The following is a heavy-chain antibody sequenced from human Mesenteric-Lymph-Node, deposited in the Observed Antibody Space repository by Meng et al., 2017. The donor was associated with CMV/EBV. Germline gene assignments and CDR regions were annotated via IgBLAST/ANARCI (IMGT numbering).Heavy chain of an antibody. Sequence: CTVSGGSISSSIYYWGWIRQPPGKGLEWIGSIHYSGSTYYNPSLKSRVTISVDTSKNQFSLKLSSVTAADTAVYYCARDRVRSDMDVWGQGTTVTVSS. CDR3: ARDRVRSDMDV. V-gene: IGHV4-39*07. J-gene: IGHJ6*02. D-gene: IGHD3-10*01. CDR1: GGSISSSIYY. CDR2: IHYSGST.